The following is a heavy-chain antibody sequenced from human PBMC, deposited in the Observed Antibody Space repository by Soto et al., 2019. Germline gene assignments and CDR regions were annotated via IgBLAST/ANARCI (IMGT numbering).Heavy chain of an antibody. CDR1: GGSISSYY. CDR3: ARHGLGFWSGPPPNWFDP. D-gene: IGHD3-3*01. Sequence: PSETLSLTCTVSGGSISSYYWSWIRQPPGKGLEWIGYIYYSGSTNYNPSLKSRVTISVDTSKNQFSLKLSSVTAADTAVYYCARHGLGFWSGPPPNWFDPWGQGTLVTVSS. V-gene: IGHV4-59*08. J-gene: IGHJ5*02. CDR2: IYYSGST.